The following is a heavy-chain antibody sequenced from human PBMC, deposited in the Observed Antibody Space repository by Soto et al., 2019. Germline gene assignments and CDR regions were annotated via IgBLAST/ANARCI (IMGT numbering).Heavy chain of an antibody. Sequence: QVQLQESGPGLVKPSQTLSLTCTVSGGSISSGGYYWSWIRQHPGKGLEWIGYIYYSGSTYYNPSLKSRVTISVDTSKNQFSLKLSSVTAADTAVYYCARASALLWFGEFSTPPVFDYWGQGTLVTVSS. V-gene: IGHV4-31*03. CDR2: IYYSGST. J-gene: IGHJ4*02. CDR1: GGSISSGGYY. CDR3: ARASALLWFGEFSTPPVFDY. D-gene: IGHD3-10*01.